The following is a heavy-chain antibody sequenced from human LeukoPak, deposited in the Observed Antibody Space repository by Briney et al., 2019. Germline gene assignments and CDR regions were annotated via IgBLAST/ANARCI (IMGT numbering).Heavy chain of an antibody. CDR2: ISAYNGNT. D-gene: IGHD5-12*01. J-gene: IGHJ4*02. V-gene: IGHV1-18*01. Sequence: VASVKVSCKASGYTFTSYGISWVRQAPGQGPEWMGWISAYNGNTNYAQKLQGRVTMTTDTSTSTAYMELRSLRSDDTAVYYCARDLAGYSGTFFDYWGQGTLVTVSS. CDR1: GYTFTSYG. CDR3: ARDLAGYSGTFFDY.